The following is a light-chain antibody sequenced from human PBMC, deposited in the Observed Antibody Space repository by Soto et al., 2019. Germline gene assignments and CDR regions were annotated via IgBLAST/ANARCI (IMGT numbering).Light chain of an antibody. CDR3: HQYGTLPYA. J-gene: IGKJ2*01. CDR2: GAS. Sequence: IALTQSPGTLSLYPGERATLSCRASQRVSSNYVAWYQHKPGQAPRLLIHGASIRATGIPDRFSGSGSGTDVTLTISRLEPEDFAVYYCHQYGTLPYAFGQGTKLQIK. V-gene: IGKV3-20*01. CDR1: QRVSSNY.